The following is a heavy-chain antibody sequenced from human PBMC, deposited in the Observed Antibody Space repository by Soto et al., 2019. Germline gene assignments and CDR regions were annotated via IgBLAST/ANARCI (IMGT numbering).Heavy chain of an antibody. CDR2: ISSSGSHA. V-gene: IGHV3-21*01. Sequence: EVQLVESGGGLVKPGGSLRLSCAASGSIFSSYSMNWVRQAPGKGLEWVSCISSSGSHAYYADSVKGRFTISRDNAKESLYLQMNSLRAEDTAVYYCARDRDGYNPVDYWGQGTLVTVSS. D-gene: IGHD1-1*01. CDR1: GSIFSSYS. J-gene: IGHJ4*02. CDR3: ARDRDGYNPVDY.